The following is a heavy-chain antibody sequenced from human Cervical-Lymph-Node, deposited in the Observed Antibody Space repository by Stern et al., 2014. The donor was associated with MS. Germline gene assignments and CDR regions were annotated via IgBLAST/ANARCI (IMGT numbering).Heavy chain of an antibody. D-gene: IGHD2-15*01. J-gene: IGHJ6*02. Sequence: EVQLVESGGGLVQPGRSLRLSCAASGFNFDDYVMHWVRQPPGKGLEWVSRISGNSGNIAYADSVKGRFTISRDNAKNSLYLQMNSLRAEDTALYYCAKDPTPGWKAGTATQYYYGMDVWGQGTTVTVSS. CDR2: ISGNSGNI. CDR3: AKDPTPGWKAGTATQYYYGMDV. CDR1: GFNFDDYV. V-gene: IGHV3-9*01.